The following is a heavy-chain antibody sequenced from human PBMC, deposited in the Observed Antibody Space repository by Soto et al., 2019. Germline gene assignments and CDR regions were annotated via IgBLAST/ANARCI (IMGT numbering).Heavy chain of an antibody. V-gene: IGHV2-5*02. D-gene: IGHD6-19*01. J-gene: IGHJ4*02. CDR1: GFSLSASAVG. Sequence: QITLKESGPTLVKPTQTLTLTCTFSGFSLSASAVGVVWIRQPPGKPLEWLALIYWDDSKHYSSSLKNRLTITKDTSKNQVVLTLTNMDPVDTATYYCAHGYGWLSDQWGQGILVTVSS. CDR3: AHGYGWLSDQ. CDR2: IYWDDSK.